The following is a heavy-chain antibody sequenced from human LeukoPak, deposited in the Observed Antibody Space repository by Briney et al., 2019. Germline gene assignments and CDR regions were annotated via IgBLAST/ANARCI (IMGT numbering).Heavy chain of an antibody. V-gene: IGHV3-23*01. CDR2: ISGSGGST. D-gene: IGHD2-8*02. Sequence: GGSLRLSCAASGFTFSSYAMSWVRQAPGKGLEWVSAISGSGGSTYYADSVKGRFTISRDNSKNTLYLQMNSLRAEDTAVYYCANTVTAGYQDYYGMDVWGQGTTAIVSS. J-gene: IGHJ6*02. CDR3: ANTVTAGYQDYYGMDV. CDR1: GFTFSSYA.